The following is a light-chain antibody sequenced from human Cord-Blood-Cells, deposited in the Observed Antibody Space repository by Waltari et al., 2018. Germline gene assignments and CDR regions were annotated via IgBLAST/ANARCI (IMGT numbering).Light chain of an antibody. J-gene: IGKJ3*01. Sequence: EIVLTQSTATLSLSPGERATLFCRASQRVSSYLAWYQQKPGQAPRLLIYDASNRATVIPARFSGSWSGTDFTLTSSSQEPEDFAVYCCQQRSNCLFTFGPGTKVDIK. CDR2: DAS. CDR3: QQRSNCLFT. CDR1: QRVSSY. V-gene: IGKV3-11*01.